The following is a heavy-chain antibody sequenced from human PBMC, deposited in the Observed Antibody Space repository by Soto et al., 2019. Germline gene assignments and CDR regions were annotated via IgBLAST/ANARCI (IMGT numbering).Heavy chain of an antibody. CDR1: GFTFRSYG. V-gene: IGHV3-30*18. Sequence: GGSLRLSCAASGFTFRSYGMHWVRQPPGKGLEWVAVISYDESNKYFADSVKGRFTISRDNSKNTLYLQMNSLRAEDTAIYYCAKDRVVGYCSSTSCFVGGFDYWGQGILVTVSS. CDR3: AKDRVVGYCSSTSCFVGGFDY. CDR2: ISYDESNK. J-gene: IGHJ4*02. D-gene: IGHD2-2*01.